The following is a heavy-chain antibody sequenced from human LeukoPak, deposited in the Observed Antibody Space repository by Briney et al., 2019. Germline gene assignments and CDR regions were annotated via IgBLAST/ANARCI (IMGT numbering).Heavy chain of an antibody. D-gene: IGHD3-16*01. CDR3: ARDPGAYFDY. J-gene: IGHJ4*02. CDR2: INTDGSST. CDR1: GFTFTNYW. Sequence: GGSLRLSCAASGFTFTNYWMHWVRQAPGKGLVWVSHINTDGSSTNYADSVKGRFTISRDNAKNTLYLQMSSLRAEDTAVYYCARDPGAYFDYWGQGTLVTVSP. V-gene: IGHV3-74*01.